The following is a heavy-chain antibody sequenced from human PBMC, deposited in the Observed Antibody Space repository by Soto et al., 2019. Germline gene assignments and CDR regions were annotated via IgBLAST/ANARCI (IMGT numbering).Heavy chain of an antibody. CDR1: GGSVTNSSYY. D-gene: IGHD4-17*01. V-gene: IGHV4-39*01. Sequence: SETLSLTCTVSGGSVTNSSYYWGWIRQSPGKGLEWIGSVYYRGRSYSKSSVKSRVTISVDTSKNRFSLSLNSVTASDTAVYFCVSQRTTVSTQAYFDYWGPGALVTSPQ. CDR2: VYYRGRS. CDR3: VSQRTTVSTQAYFDY. J-gene: IGHJ4*02.